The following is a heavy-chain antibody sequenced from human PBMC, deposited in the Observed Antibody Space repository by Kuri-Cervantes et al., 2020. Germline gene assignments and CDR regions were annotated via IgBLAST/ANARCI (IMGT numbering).Heavy chain of an antibody. CDR2: INPNSGGT. V-gene: IGHV1-2*02. CDR1: GYTFTGYY. Sequence: ASVKVSCKASGYTFTGYYMHWVRQAPGQGLEWMGWINPNSGGTNYAQKFQGRVTMTRDTSISTAYMELSRLRSDDTAVYYCARILGPTDGYYDILTGYPEVGYYFDYGGQGTLVTVSS. CDR3: ARILGPTDGYYDILTGYPEVGYYFDY. J-gene: IGHJ4*02. D-gene: IGHD3-9*01.